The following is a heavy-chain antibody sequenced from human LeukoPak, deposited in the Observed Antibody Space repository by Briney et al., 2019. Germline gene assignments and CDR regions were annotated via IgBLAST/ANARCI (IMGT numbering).Heavy chain of an antibody. Sequence: PGESLRLSCAASGFTFGSYWMTWVRQAPGKGLEWVANIKQDGSEEYYVDSVKGRFTISRDNAKNSLYLQMNCLRAEDTAVYYCARGVVTGVDCFDIWGQGTMVTVSS. V-gene: IGHV3-7*01. CDR3: ARGVVTGVDCFDI. D-gene: IGHD4-23*01. CDR1: GFTFGSYW. CDR2: IKQDGSEE. J-gene: IGHJ3*02.